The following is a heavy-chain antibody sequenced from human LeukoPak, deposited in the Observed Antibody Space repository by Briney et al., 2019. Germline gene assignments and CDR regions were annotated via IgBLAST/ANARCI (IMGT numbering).Heavy chain of an antibody. CDR1: GYTFTGYY. J-gene: IGHJ6*03. V-gene: IGHV1-2*02. D-gene: IGHD6-19*01. Sequence: GASVKVSCKASGYTFTGYYMHWVRQAPGQGLEWMGWINPNSGGTNYAQKFQGRVTMTRDTSISTAYMELSRLRSDDTAVYYCARLEPQLVAGQPYYYYYYMDVWGKGTTVTVSS. CDR2: INPNSGGT. CDR3: ARLEPQLVAGQPYYYYYYMDV.